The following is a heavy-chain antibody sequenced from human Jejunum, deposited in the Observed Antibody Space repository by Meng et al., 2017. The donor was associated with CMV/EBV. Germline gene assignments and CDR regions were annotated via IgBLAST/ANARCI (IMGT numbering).Heavy chain of an antibody. V-gene: IGHV4-59*01. CDR3: ARWSGPGTVPSAGY. CDR1: PCSITSTS. D-gene: IGHD3-10*01. Sequence: VPPCSITSTSWSWIRPSPRKGLEWVGSVSYSGNTNYTPSLRRRVRVSMATSENQFSLKVPSVSAGDTAIYYCARWSGPGTVPSAGYWGQGTLVTVSS. CDR2: VSYSGNT. J-gene: IGHJ4*02.